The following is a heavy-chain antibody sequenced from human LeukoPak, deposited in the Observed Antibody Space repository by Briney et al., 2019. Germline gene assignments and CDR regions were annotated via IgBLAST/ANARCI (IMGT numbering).Heavy chain of an antibody. CDR1: GYTFTNYY. V-gene: IGHV1-46*01. CDR2: IDPSGGST. CDR3: AREALCSGCRVYGMDV. D-gene: IGHD2-15*01. Sequence: ASVKVSCKASGYTFTNYYIHWVRQAPGQGLEWMGMIDPSGGSTSYAQNFQGRVTMTRDTSTSTVYMELNSLRSGDTAVYYCAREALCSGCRVYGMDVWGQGTTVTVSS. J-gene: IGHJ6*02.